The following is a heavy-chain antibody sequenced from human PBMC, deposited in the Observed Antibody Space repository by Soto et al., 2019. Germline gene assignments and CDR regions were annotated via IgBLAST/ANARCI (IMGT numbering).Heavy chain of an antibody. Sequence: QVQLVQSGAEVKKPGSSVKVSCKASGGTFSSYAISWVRQAPGQGLEWMGGIIPIFGTANYAQKFQGRVTXPXAXSXXTAYMELSSLRSEDTAVYYCATHGLPNYYYYGMDVWGQGTTVTVSS. D-gene: IGHD5-18*01. J-gene: IGHJ6*02. CDR2: IIPIFGTA. CDR1: GGTFSSYA. CDR3: ATHGLPNYYYYGMDV. V-gene: IGHV1-69*05.